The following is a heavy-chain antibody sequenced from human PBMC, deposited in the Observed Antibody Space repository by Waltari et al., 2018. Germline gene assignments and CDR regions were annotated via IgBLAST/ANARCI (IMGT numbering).Heavy chain of an antibody. CDR3: ARGHPFTIVSPRYYYYYYMDV. CDR2: INHSGNT. D-gene: IGHD3-9*01. J-gene: IGHJ6*03. V-gene: IGHV4-34*01. CDR1: SGSLNGYH. Sequence: QVHLQQWGAGLLKPSETLTLTCGVYSGSLNGYHWNWILQAPGKGLEWIGDINHSGNTDYNPSLESRVTISADTSKNQFSLHLTSVTAADTAVYYCARGHPFTIVSPRYYYYYYMDVWDKGTAVTVSS.